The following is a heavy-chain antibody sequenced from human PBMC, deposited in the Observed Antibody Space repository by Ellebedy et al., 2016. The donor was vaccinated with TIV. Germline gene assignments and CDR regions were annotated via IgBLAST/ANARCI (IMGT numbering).Heavy chain of an antibody. CDR3: ARDQWLGRAYYFDY. V-gene: IGHV3-7*01. J-gene: IGHJ4*02. CDR1: GFTFSNYW. D-gene: IGHD6-19*01. CDR2: IKPDGSEK. Sequence: AGSLRLSCAASGFTFSNYWMTWIRQAPGKGLEWVANIKPDGSEKYSIDSVKGRFSISRDNAKNSMYLQMNSLRDEDTAVYYCARDQWLGRAYYFDYWGQGTLLTVSS.